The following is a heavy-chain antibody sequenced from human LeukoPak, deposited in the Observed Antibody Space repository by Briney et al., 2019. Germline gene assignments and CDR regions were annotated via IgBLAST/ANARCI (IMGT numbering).Heavy chain of an antibody. Sequence: SVKVSCKASGGTFSSYAISWVRQAPGQGLEWMGGIIPIFGTANYAQIFQGRVTITADKSTSTAYMELTSLRSEDTAVYYCARSYGGQVWLSYWGQGTLVTVSS. CDR1: GGTFSSYA. V-gene: IGHV1-69*06. CDR2: IIPIFGTA. D-gene: IGHD5-18*01. J-gene: IGHJ4*02. CDR3: ARSYGGQVWLSY.